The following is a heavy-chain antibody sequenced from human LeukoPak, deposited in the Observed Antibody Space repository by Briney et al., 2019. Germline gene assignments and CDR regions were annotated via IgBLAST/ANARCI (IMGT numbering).Heavy chain of an antibody. CDR1: SGSISSYY. CDR3: ARHGPYLGRLGWFDP. Sequence: SETLSLTCTVSSGSISSYYWSWIRQPQGKGLEWIGYIYYTGSANYNPSLKSRVTISVDTSKNQFSLNLSSVTAADAAVYYCARHGPYLGRLGWFDPWGQGTLVTVSS. V-gene: IGHV4-59*08. CDR2: IYYTGSA. D-gene: IGHD1-26*01. J-gene: IGHJ5*02.